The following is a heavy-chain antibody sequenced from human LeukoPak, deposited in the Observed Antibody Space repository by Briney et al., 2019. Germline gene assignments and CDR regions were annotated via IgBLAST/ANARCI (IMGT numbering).Heavy chain of an antibody. CDR1: GFTFSSYG. CDR2: IRYDGSNK. Sequence: GGSLRLSCAASGFTFSSYGMHWVRQAPGKGLEWVAFIRYDGSNKYYADSVKGRFTISRDNSKNTLYLQMDSLRAEDTAVYYCARWGINDSSGYYYAYFDYWGQGTLVTVSS. D-gene: IGHD3-22*01. V-gene: IGHV3-30*02. CDR3: ARWGINDSSGYYYAYFDY. J-gene: IGHJ4*02.